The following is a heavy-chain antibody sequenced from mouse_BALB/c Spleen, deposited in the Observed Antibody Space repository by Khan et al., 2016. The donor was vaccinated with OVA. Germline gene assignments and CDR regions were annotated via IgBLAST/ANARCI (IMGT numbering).Heavy chain of an antibody. J-gene: IGHJ3*01. D-gene: IGHD1-1*01. CDR2: LSTGGHYT. CDR3: ARLAYYCDSEGFAY. Sequence: EVELVESGGDLVEPGGSLKLSCAASGFTFSTYGMSWVRQTPDKRLEWVATLSTGGHYTYYPDSVRGRFTISRDNATNTLYLKMTSLKSEGTAMLYFARLAYYCDSEGFAYWGQGTLVTVSA. CDR1: GFTFSTYG. V-gene: IGHV5-6*01.